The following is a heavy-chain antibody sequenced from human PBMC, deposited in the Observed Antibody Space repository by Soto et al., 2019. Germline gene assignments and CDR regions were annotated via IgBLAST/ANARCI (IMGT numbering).Heavy chain of an antibody. CDR1: GFTFSGSA. CDR3: TSLRDPYYFDY. CDR2: IRSKANSYAT. V-gene: IGHV3-73*01. Sequence: GGSLRLSCAASGFTFSGSAMHWVHQASGKGLEWVGRIRSKANSYATAYAASVKGRFTISRDDSKNTAYLQMNSLKTEDTAVYYCTSLRDPYYFDYWGQGTLVTVSS. J-gene: IGHJ4*02.